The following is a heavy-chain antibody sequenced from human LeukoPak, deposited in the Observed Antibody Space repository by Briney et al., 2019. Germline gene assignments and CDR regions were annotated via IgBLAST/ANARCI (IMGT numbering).Heavy chain of an antibody. D-gene: IGHD3-22*01. J-gene: IGHJ4*02. CDR2: IWYDGSNK. V-gene: IGHV3-33*01. CDR3: ARDYYDSSGYPDY. CDR1: GFTFSSNG. Sequence: GRSLRLSCAASGFTFSSNGMHWVRQAPGKGLEWVAVIWYDGSNKYYADSVKGRFTISRDNSKNTLYLQMNSLRAEDTAVYYCARDYYDSSGYPDYWGQGTLVTVSS.